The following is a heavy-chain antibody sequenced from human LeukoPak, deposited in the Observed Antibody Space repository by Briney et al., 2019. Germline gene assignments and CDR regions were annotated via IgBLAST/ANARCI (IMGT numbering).Heavy chain of an antibody. V-gene: IGHV3-21*01. J-gene: IGHJ3*02. D-gene: IGHD2/OR15-2a*01. Sequence: GGSLRLSCAASGFTFSSYSMNWARQAPGKGLEWVSSISSSSSYIYYADSVKGRFTISRDNAKNSLYLQMNSLRAEDTAVYYCARDNIHAFDIWGQGTMVTVSS. CDR1: GFTFSSYS. CDR2: ISSSSSYI. CDR3: ARDNIHAFDI.